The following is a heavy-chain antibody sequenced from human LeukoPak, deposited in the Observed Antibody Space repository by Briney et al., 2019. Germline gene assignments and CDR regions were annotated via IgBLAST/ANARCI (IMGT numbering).Heavy chain of an antibody. Sequence: GGSLRLSCAASGFTFSSYGMHWVRQAPGKGLEWVAFIKYDGSNKHNAESVKGRFTISRDNSKNTLYLQMNSLRAEDTAVYYCAKAYTTGLEPWGQGTLVTVSS. V-gene: IGHV3-30*02. CDR1: GFTFSSYG. CDR3: AKAYTTGLEP. D-gene: IGHD4-17*01. CDR2: IKYDGSNK. J-gene: IGHJ5*02.